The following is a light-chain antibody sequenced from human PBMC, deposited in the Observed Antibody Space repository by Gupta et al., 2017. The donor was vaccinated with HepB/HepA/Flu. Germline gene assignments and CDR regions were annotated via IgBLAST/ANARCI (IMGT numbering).Light chain of an antibody. CDR1: RSVLYSSDNKNY. V-gene: IGKV4-1*01. CDR2: WAS. Sequence: DIVMTQSPDSLPVSLGERATINCKSSRSVLYSSDNKNYLAWYQQKPGQPPKLLIYWASTRESGVPDRFSGGGSGTEFTLTISSLQAEDVAVYYCQQDDSGPQTFGQGTKVEIK. CDR3: QQDDSGPQT. J-gene: IGKJ2*01.